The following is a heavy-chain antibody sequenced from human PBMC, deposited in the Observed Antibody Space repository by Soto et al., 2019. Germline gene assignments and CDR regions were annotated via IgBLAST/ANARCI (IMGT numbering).Heavy chain of an antibody. CDR2: SYHGGTT. Sequence: LSLTCTVSGASINNYYWTWIRQPPGKGLEWFGYSYHGGTTDYNPSLKSRVTISVDTSKNQFSLKLTSVTAADTAVYYCARVVGYYYGSVSYSSGIDYWGQGALVTVSS. D-gene: IGHD3-10*01. CDR1: GASINNYY. J-gene: IGHJ4*02. CDR3: ARVVGYYYGSVSYSSGIDY. V-gene: IGHV4-59*01.